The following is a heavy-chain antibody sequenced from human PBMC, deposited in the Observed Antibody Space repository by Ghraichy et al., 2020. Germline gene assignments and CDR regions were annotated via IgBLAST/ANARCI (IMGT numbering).Heavy chain of an antibody. CDR2: IKSKTDGGTT. Sequence: GESLNISCAASGFTFSNAWMSWVRQAPGKGLEWVGRIKSKTDGGTTDYAAPVKGRFTISRDDSKNTLYLQMNSLKTEDTAVYYCTEYLYYDFWSGYYTGNYWGQGTLVTVSS. D-gene: IGHD3-3*01. V-gene: IGHV3-15*01. CDR1: GFTFSNAW. CDR3: TEYLYYDFWSGYYTGNY. J-gene: IGHJ4*02.